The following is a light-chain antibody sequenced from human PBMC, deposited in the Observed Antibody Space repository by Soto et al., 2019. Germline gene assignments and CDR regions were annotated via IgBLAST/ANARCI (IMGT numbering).Light chain of an antibody. CDR3: QQRSNGPLT. CDR2: DAS. Sequence: EIVLTQSPATLSLSPGERVTLSCRASQSVSSYFAWYQQKPGQAPRLLIYDASNRATGIPDRFSGSGSGTDFTLTISSLEPEDFAVYYCQQRSNGPLTFGQGTRLEIK. CDR1: QSVSSY. J-gene: IGKJ5*01. V-gene: IGKV3-11*01.